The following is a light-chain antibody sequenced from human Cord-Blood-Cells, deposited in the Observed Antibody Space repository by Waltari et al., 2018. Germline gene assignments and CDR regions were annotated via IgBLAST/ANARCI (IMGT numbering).Light chain of an antibody. CDR1: SSDVGSYNL. J-gene: IGLJ1*01. V-gene: IGLV2-23*01. Sequence: QSALTQPASVSGSPGQSLTISCTGTSSDVGSYNLVSWYQQHPGKAPKLMIYEGSKRPSGVSNHFSGSKSGNTASQTISGLQAEDEADYYCCSYAGSSTYVFGTGTKVTVL. CDR3: CSYAGSSTYV. CDR2: EGS.